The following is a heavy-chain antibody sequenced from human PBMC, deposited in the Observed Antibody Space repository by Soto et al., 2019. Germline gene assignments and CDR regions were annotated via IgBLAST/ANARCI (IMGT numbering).Heavy chain of an antibody. D-gene: IGHD3-3*01. V-gene: IGHV3-30*18. CDR1: GFTFSSYG. CDR2: ISYDGSNK. CDR3: AKALDFPYYFDY. Sequence: QVQLVESGGGVVQPGRSLRLSCAASGFTFSSYGMHWVRQAPGKGLEWVAVISYDGSNKFYADSVKGRFTISRDNSKNTLYLQMHSLRAEDTAVYYCAKALDFPYYFDYWGQGTLVTVSS. J-gene: IGHJ4*02.